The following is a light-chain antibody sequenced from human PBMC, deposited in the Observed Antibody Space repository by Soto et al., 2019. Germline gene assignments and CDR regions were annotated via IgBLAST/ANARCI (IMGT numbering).Light chain of an antibody. Sequence: DIVMPESPLRQRVTPGEPASMSCRSNQSLLHSNGYNYLDWYLQKPGQSPRLLIYLGFERASGVPVRFSGSGSGTDFTLTISRVEAEDVGVYFCMQALETPLTFGPGTKVDIK. CDR3: MQALETPLT. V-gene: IGKV2-28*01. CDR1: QSLLHSNGYNY. J-gene: IGKJ3*01. CDR2: LGF.